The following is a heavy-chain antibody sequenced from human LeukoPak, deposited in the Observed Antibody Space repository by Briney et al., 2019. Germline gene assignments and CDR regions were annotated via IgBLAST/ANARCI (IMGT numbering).Heavy chain of an antibody. V-gene: IGHV3-23*01. J-gene: IGHJ4*02. Sequence: GGSLRLSRAASGFTFSSFAMSWVRQAPGKGLEWVSAISGSGINIYYTNSVKGRFTISRDNSKNTLYLQMGSLGAEDMGVYYCARIYHDSGGNYYDYWGQGTLVTVSS. CDR2: ISGSGINI. CDR3: ARIYHDSGGNYYDY. CDR1: GFTFSSFA. D-gene: IGHD3-22*01.